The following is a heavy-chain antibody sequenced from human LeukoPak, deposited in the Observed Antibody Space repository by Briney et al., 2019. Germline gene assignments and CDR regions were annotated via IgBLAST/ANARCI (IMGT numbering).Heavy chain of an antibody. CDR2: ISGSGGST. Sequence: PGGSLRLSCAASGFTFSSYAMSWVRQAPGKGLEWVSAISGSGGSTYYADSVKGRFTISRDNAKNSLYLQMNSLRAEDTAVYYCARDPMEGNFDFWGQGTLVTVSS. V-gene: IGHV3-23*01. J-gene: IGHJ4*02. D-gene: IGHD3-10*01. CDR1: GFTFSSYA. CDR3: ARDPMEGNFDF.